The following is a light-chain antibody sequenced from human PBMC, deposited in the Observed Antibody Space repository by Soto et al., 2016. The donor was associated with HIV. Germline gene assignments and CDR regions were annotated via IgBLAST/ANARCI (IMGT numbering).Light chain of an antibody. CDR3: QSTGSSYTFWP. J-gene: IGLJ2*01. CDR1: LLSKQY. CDR2: KDR. Sequence: SYELTQPPSVSVSPGQTARITCSGDLLSKQYTYWYQQKAGQAPVLVMFKDRERPSGIPERFSASTSGATATLTISGVKAEDEADYYCQSTGSSYTFWPFGGGTKVTV. V-gene: IGLV3-25*03.